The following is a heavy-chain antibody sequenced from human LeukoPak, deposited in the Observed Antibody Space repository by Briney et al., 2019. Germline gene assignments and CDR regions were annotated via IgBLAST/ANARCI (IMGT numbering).Heavy chain of an antibody. D-gene: IGHD3-16*01. J-gene: IGHJ4*02. Sequence: SETPSLTCAVYGGSFSDSYWSWIRQSPGKGLEWIGEINHTGNTNYNPSLKSRLTLSVDTSKNQFSLKLNTVTAADTAVYYCARAPPPGATAFGVVDNWGQGTLVTVSS. CDR2: INHTGNT. V-gene: IGHV4-34*01. CDR3: ARAPPPGATAFGVVDN. CDR1: GGSFSDSY.